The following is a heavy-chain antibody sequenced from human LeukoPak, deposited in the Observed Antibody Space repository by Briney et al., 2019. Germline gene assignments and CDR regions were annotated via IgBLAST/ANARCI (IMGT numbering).Heavy chain of an antibody. CDR2: ISSSGGTI. CDR3: ARAAVVTSPFDY. Sequence: GGSLRLSCAASGFTFSDYYMSWIRQAPGKGLEWVSYISSSGGTIYFADSVKDRFTISRDNAKNSLDLQMNSLRAEDTAMYYCARAAVVTSPFDYWGQGTLVTVSS. V-gene: IGHV3-11*01. D-gene: IGHD4-23*01. J-gene: IGHJ4*02. CDR1: GFTFSDYY.